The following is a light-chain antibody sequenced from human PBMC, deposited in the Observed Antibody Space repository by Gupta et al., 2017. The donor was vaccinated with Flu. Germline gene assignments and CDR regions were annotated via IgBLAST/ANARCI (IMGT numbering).Light chain of an antibody. CDR3: QQYNNWPMYT. CDR1: QSISFN. J-gene: IGKJ2*01. V-gene: IGKV3-15*01. CDR2: GAS. Sequence: ATLSVSPGERATLSCRASQSISFNLAWYQQKPGQAPRLLIYGASTRATGIPARFSGSGSGTEFTLTISSLQSEDFAVYYCQQYNNWPMYTFGQGTKLEIK.